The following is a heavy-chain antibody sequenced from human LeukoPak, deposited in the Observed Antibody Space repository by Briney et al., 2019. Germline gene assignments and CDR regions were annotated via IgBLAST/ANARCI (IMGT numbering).Heavy chain of an antibody. D-gene: IGHD2-2*01. Sequence: AGGSLRLSCAASGFTFRSYAMSWVRQAPGKGLEWVSGISASGGTTYYADSVKGRFTISRDNSENTLFLQMNSLRAEDTAVYYCAKEPREYCSSTSCPNWFDSWGQGTLVTVSS. CDR3: AKEPREYCSSTSCPNWFDS. J-gene: IGHJ5*01. CDR2: ISASGGTT. V-gene: IGHV3-23*01. CDR1: GFTFRSYA.